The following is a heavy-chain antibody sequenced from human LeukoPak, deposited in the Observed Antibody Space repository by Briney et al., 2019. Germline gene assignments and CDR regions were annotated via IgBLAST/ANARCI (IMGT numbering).Heavy chain of an antibody. V-gene: IGHV3-53*01. D-gene: IGHD1-26*01. J-gene: IGHJ4*02. CDR3: ARDVGDY. Sequence: GGSLRLSCAASGFTFSTYSMSWVRQAPGKGLEWVSVIYSGGSTYYADSVKGRFTISRDNSKNTLYLQMNSLRAEDTAVYYCARDVGDYWGQGTLVTVSS. CDR1: GFTFSTYS. CDR2: IYSGGST.